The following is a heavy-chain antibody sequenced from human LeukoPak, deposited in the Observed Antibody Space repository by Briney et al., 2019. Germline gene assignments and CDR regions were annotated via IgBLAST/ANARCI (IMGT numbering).Heavy chain of an antibody. V-gene: IGHV3-7*01. CDR1: GFTFISYW. CDR3: ARGTGY. Sequence: PGGSWRLSFAAPGFTFISYWISWVGKAPGKGLEWVANIKQDGSEKYYVDSVKGRFTISRDNAKNSLYLQMNSLRAEDTAVYYCARGTGYWGQGTLVTVSS. CDR2: IKQDGSEK. J-gene: IGHJ4*02.